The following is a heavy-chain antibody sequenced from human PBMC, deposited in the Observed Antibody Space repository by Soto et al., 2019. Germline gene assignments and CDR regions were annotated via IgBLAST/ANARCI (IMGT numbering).Heavy chain of an antibody. D-gene: IGHD2-8*01. CDR3: ASQGLYSIDGYYYYYYGMGV. Sequence: ASVKVSCKASGYTFTGYYMHWVRQAPGQGLEWMGWINPNSGGTNYAQKFQGRVTMTRDTSISTAYMELSRLRSDDTAVYYCASQGLYSIDGYYYYYYGMGVWGQGTTVTVSS. V-gene: IGHV1-2*02. CDR2: INPNSGGT. CDR1: GYTFTGYY. J-gene: IGHJ6*02.